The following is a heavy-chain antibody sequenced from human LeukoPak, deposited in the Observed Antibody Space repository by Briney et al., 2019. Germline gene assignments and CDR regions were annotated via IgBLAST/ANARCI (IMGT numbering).Heavy chain of an antibody. D-gene: IGHD3-3*01. CDR3: ARDVGITIFGVADDAFDI. CDR1: GGSISSYY. CDR2: IYYSGST. J-gene: IGHJ3*02. Sequence: PSETLSLTCTVSGGSISSYYWSWIRQPPGKGLEWIGYIYYSGSTNYNPSLKSRVTISVDTSKNQFSLKLSSVTAADTAAYYCARDVGITIFGVADDAFDIWGQGTMVTVSS. V-gene: IGHV4-59*01.